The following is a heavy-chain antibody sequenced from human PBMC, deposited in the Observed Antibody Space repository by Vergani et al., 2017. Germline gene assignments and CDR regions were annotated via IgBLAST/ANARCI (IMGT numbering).Heavy chain of an antibody. CDR1: GFTFSGSA. Sequence: EVQLVESGGGLVQPGGSLKLSCAASGFTFSGSAMHWVRQASGKGLKWVGRIRSKANSYATAYAASVKGRFTISRDDSKNTAYLQMNSLKTEDTAVYYCAATTVNWYMDVWGKGTTVTVSS. J-gene: IGHJ6*03. CDR3: AATTVNWYMDV. V-gene: IGHV3-73*01. CDR2: IRSKANSYAT. D-gene: IGHD4-17*01.